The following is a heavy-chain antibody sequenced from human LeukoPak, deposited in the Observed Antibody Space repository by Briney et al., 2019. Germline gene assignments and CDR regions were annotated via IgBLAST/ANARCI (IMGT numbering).Heavy chain of an antibody. D-gene: IGHD6-13*01. CDR1: GYTFTSYG. CDR2: ISAYNGNT. CDR3: AGVWRYSSSWYRDPDTFDY. V-gene: IGHV1-18*01. Sequence: ASVKVSCKASGYTFTSYGISWVRQAPGQGLEWMGWISAYNGNTNYAQKLQGRVTMTTDTSTSTAYMELRSLRSDDTAVYYCAGVWRYSSSWYRDPDTFDYWGQGTLVTVSS. J-gene: IGHJ4*02.